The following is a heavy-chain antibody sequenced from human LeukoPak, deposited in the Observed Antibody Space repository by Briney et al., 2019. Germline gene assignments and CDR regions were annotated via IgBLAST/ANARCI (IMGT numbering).Heavy chain of an antibody. J-gene: IGHJ4*02. D-gene: IGHD3-22*01. CDR2: ISGSGGST. CDR1: GFTCSSYA. V-gene: IGHV3-23*01. Sequence: GGSLRLSCAASGFTCSSYAMSWVRQAPGKGLEWVSAISGSGGSTYYADSVKGRFTISRDNSKNTLYLQMNSLRAEDTAVYYCAKDQNDYYDSSGYSHWGQGTLVTVSS. CDR3: AKDQNDYYDSSGYSH.